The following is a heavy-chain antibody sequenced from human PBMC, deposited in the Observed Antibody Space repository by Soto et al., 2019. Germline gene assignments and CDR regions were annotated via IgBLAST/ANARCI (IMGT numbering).Heavy chain of an antibody. Sequence: PXETLSLTCTVAGGSISSSSYYWGWIRQPPGKGLEWIGSIYYSGSTYYNPSLKSRVTISVDTSKNQFSLKLSSVTAADTAVYYCARLIFGSPRWFDHWGQGSLVTVSS. CDR2: IYYSGST. CDR3: ARLIFGSPRWFDH. D-gene: IGHD3-10*02. J-gene: IGHJ5*02. CDR1: GGSISSSSYY. V-gene: IGHV4-39*01.